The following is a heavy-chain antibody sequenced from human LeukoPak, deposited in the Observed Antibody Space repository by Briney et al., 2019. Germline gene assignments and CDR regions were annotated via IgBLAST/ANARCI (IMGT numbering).Heavy chain of an antibody. CDR2: IYYSGST. D-gene: IGHD3-10*01. V-gene: IGHV4-59*01. Sequence: PSETLSLTCTVSGGSISSYYWSWIRQPPGKGLEWIGYIYYSGSTNYNPSLKSRVTISVDTSKNQFSLKLSSVTAADTAVYSCARGGYYGSGNDFRFDPWGQGTLVTVSS. J-gene: IGHJ5*02. CDR3: ARGGYYGSGNDFRFDP. CDR1: GGSISSYY.